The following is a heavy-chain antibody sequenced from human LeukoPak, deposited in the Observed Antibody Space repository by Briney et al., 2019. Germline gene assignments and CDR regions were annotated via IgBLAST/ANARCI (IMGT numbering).Heavy chain of an antibody. CDR2: INPNSGGT. Sequence: ASVKVSCKASGYTFTGCIMHWVRQAPGQGLEWMGWINPNSGGTNCAQNFQGRVTMTRDTSISTAYMELSRLRSDDTAVYYCARVGGSNPYYHYYHSMDVWGKGTTVTVSS. CDR1: GYTFTGCI. CDR3: ARVGGSNPYYHYYHSMDV. J-gene: IGHJ6*03. V-gene: IGHV1-2*02. D-gene: IGHD4-11*01.